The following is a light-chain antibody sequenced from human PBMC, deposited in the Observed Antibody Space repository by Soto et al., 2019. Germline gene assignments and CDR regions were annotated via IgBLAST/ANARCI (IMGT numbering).Light chain of an antibody. J-gene: IGKJ5*01. CDR2: DAS. CDR3: HHYGSSPLT. V-gene: IGKV3-11*01. CDR1: QSISSY. Sequence: EIVLTQSPATLSLSPGERATLSCRASQSISSYLAWYQQRPGQAPRLLIYDASNRATGIPARFSGSGSGTDFTLTISSLQPGDFAVYYCHHYGSSPLTFGQGTRLEIK.